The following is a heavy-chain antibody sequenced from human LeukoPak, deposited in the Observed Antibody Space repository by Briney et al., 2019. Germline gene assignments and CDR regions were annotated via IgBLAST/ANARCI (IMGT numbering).Heavy chain of an antibody. CDR2: ISYDGSNK. CDR1: GFTFSSYA. J-gene: IGHJ6*02. CDR3: ARDTFLQLWLTDYYYGMDV. V-gene: IGHV3-30-3*01. Sequence: GGSLRLSCAASGFTFSSYAMHWVRQAPGKGLEWVAVISYDGSNKYYADSVKGRFTISRDNSKNTLYLQTNSLRAEDTAVYYCARDTFLQLWLTDYYYGMDVWGQGTTVTVSS. D-gene: IGHD5-18*01.